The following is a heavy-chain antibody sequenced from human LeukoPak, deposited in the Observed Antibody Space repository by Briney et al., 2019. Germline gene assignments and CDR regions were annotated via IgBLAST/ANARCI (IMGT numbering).Heavy chain of an antibody. CDR2: ISAYNGNT. CDR3: ARGPYDYVRGSYPKNDY. J-gene: IGHJ4*02. V-gene: IGHV1-18*01. Sequence: ASVTVSCKASGYTFTSYGISWVRQAPGQGLEWMGWISAYNGNTSYAQKLQGRVTMTTDTSTSTAYMELRSLRSDDTAVYYCARGPYDYVRGSYPKNDYWGQGTLVTVSS. D-gene: IGHD3-16*02. CDR1: GYTFTSYG.